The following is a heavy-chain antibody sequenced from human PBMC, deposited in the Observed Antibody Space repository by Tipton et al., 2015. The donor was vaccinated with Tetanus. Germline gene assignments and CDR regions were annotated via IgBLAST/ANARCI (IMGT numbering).Heavy chain of an antibody. CDR2: ISSSSSTI. CDR3: ARDLSPRDSGNPLGVVAATHPDDAFDI. J-gene: IGHJ3*02. V-gene: IGHV3-48*02. D-gene: IGHD2-15*01. CDR1: GFTFSSYS. Sequence: GSLRLSCAASGFTFSSYSMNWVRQAPGKGLEWVSYISSSSSTIYYADSVKGRFTISRDNAKNSLYLQMNSLRDEDTAVYYCARDLSPRDSGNPLGVVAATHPDDAFDIWGQGTMVTVSS.